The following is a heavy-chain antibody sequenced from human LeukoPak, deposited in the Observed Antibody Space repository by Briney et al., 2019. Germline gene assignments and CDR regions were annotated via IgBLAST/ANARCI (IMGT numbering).Heavy chain of an antibody. CDR2: IIPIFGTA. J-gene: IGHJ3*02. CDR1: GGTFSSYA. Sequence: GASVKVSCKASGGTFSSYAISWVRQAPGQGLEWMGGIIPIFGTANYAQKFQGRVTITTDESTSTAYMELSSLRSEDTAVYYCAYPIAAAGTIDAFDIWGQGTMVTVSS. V-gene: IGHV1-69*05. CDR3: AYPIAAAGTIDAFDI. D-gene: IGHD6-13*01.